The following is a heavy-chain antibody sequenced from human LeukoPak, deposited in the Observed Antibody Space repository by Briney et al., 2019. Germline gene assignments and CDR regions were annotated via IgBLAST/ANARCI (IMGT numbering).Heavy chain of an antibody. D-gene: IGHD6-19*01. CDR1: GYTFTSYG. J-gene: IGHJ6*02. CDR3: ARDVAVAGTDYYGMDV. V-gene: IGHV1-18*01. Sequence: ASVKVSCKASGYTFTSYGISWVRQAPGQGLEWMGWISAYNGNTNYAQKLQGRVTMTTDTSTSTAYMELRSLRSDDTAVYYCARDVAVAGTDYYGMDVWGRGTTVTVSS. CDR2: ISAYNGNT.